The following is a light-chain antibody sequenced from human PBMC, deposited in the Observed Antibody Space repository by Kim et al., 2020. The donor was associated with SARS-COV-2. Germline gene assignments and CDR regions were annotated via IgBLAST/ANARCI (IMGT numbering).Light chain of an antibody. CDR2: DVA. CDR3: SSYTSISTL. Sequence: PVQSTTFSCTATSSVVGNYNYVSWYQQHPGKAPKLIIYDVAKRPSGVSDRFSGSNSGNTASLTISGLQAEDEADYYCSSYTSISTLFAGGTQLTVL. J-gene: IGLJ3*02. CDR1: SSVVGNYNY. V-gene: IGLV2-14*03.